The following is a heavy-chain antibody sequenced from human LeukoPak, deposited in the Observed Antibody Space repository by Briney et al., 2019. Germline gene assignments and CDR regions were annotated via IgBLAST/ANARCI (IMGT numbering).Heavy chain of an antibody. Sequence: ASVKVSCKASGYTFTSYGISWVRQAPGQRLEWMGWISAYNGNTNYAQKLQGRVTMTTDTSTSTAYMELRSLRSDDTAVYYCARAGGQWLVRARYYYMDVWGKGPTVTVSS. J-gene: IGHJ6*03. CDR3: ARAGGQWLVRARYYYMDV. CDR2: ISAYNGNT. V-gene: IGHV1-18*01. CDR1: GYTFTSYG. D-gene: IGHD6-19*01.